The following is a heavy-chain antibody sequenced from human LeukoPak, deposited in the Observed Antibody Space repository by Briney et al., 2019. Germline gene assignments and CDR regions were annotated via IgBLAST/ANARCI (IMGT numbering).Heavy chain of an antibody. J-gene: IGHJ5*02. CDR3: AGLLTSPNWFDP. V-gene: IGHV4-4*07. CDR1: GGSISSYY. CDR2: IYTSGST. D-gene: IGHD2-15*01. Sequence: PSETLSLTCTVSGGSISSYYWSWIRQPAGKGLEWIGRIYTSGSTNYNPSLKRRVTMSVDTSKNQFSLKLSSVTAADTAVYYCAGLLTSPNWFDPWGQGTLVTVSS.